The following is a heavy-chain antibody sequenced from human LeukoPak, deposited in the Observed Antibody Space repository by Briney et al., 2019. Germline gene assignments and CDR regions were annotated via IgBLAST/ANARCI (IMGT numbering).Heavy chain of an antibody. Sequence: SETLSLTCAVYGGSFSGYYWSWIRQPPGKGLEWIGEINHSGSTNYNPSLKSRVTIPVDTSKNQFSLKLSSVTAADTAVYYCALHCSGGSCYSGGFDYWGQGTLVTVSS. J-gene: IGHJ4*02. V-gene: IGHV4-34*01. CDR1: GGSFSGYY. D-gene: IGHD2-15*01. CDR2: INHSGST. CDR3: ALHCSGGSCYSGGFDY.